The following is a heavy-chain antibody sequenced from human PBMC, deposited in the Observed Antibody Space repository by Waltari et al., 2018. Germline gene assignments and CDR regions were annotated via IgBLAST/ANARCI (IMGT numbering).Heavy chain of an antibody. D-gene: IGHD4-17*01. CDR3: ARNRNGDTIDY. J-gene: IGHJ4*02. CDR2: IYHSGST. V-gene: IGHV4-38-2*01. Sequence: QVQLQESGPGLVKPSETLSLTCAVSGYSISSGYYWGWIRQPPGTGLEWIGSIYHSGSTDYNPSLKSRVTISVDTSKNQFSLKLSSVTAADTAVYYWARNRNGDTIDYWGQGTLVTVSS. CDR1: GYSISSGYY.